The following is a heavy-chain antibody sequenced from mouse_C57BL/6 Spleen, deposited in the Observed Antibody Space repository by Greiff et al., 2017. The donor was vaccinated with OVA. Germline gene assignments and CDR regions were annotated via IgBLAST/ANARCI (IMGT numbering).Heavy chain of an antibody. Sequence: VQLQQSGAELVRPGTSVKMSCKASGYTFTNYWIGWAKQRPGHGLEWIGDIYPGGGYTNYNEKFKGKATLTADKSSSTAYMQFSSLTSEDSAIYYCAREDYDGYFDVWGTGTTVTVSS. D-gene: IGHD2-4*01. CDR3: AREDYDGYFDV. CDR2: IYPGGGYT. J-gene: IGHJ1*03. CDR1: GYTFTNYW. V-gene: IGHV1-63*01.